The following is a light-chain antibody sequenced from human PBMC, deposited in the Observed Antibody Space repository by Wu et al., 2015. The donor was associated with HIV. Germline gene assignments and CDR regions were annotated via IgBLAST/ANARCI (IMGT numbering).Light chain of an antibody. CDR1: QSVSSY. CDR2: DAS. CDR3: QQRSNWPT. J-gene: IGKJ4*01. V-gene: IGKV3-11*01. Sequence: EIVLTQSPGTLPLSPGERATLSCRASQSVSSYLAWYQQKPGQAPRLLIYDASNRATGIPARFSGSGSGTDFTLTISSLEPADFAVYYCQQRSNWPTFGGGTKVEIK.